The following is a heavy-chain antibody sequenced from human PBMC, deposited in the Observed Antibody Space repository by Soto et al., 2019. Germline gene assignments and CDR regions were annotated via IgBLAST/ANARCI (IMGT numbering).Heavy chain of an antibody. D-gene: IGHD3-22*01. CDR3: VPHHVDSSPFFDQ. Sequence: QVQLVQSGAEVKKPGASVKVSCKASGYTFTGNYMHWVRQAPGQGLEWMGWINPKNGATNYAQNFQGRGTLTWDTAITTAYMELTRLRSVATAVFYCVPHHVDSSPFFDQWGQGTLVTVSP. CDR1: GYTFTGNY. CDR2: INPKNGAT. J-gene: IGHJ4*02. V-gene: IGHV1-2*02.